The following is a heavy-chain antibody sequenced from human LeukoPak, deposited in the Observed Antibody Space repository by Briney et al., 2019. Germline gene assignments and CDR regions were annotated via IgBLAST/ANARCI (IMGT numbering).Heavy chain of an antibody. D-gene: IGHD4-23*01. CDR3: ARVVILQMVVTPYFDY. V-gene: IGHV1-2*06. CDR2: INPNSGGT. Sequence: ASVKVSCKASGYTFTGYYMHWVRQAPGQGLEWMGRINPNSGGTNYAQKFQGRVTMTRDTSISTAYMELSRLRSDDTAVYYCARVVILQMVVTPYFDYWGQGTLVTVSS. CDR1: GYTFTGYY. J-gene: IGHJ4*02.